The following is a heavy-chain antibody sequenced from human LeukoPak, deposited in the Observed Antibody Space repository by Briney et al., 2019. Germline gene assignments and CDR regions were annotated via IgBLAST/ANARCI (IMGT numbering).Heavy chain of an antibody. V-gene: IGHV1-69*06. J-gene: IGHJ4*02. Sequence: SVKVSCKASGGTFSSYAISWVRQAPGQGLEWMGGIIPIFGTANYAQKFQGRVTITADKSTSTAYMELSSLRSGDTAVYYCARNNGVVPAAIADYWGQGTLVTVSS. D-gene: IGHD2-2*01. CDR1: GGTFSSYA. CDR3: ARNNGVVPAAIADY. CDR2: IIPIFGTA.